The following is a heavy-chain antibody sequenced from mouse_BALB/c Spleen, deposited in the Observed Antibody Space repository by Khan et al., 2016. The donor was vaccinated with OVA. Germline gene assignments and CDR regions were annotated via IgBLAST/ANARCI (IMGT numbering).Heavy chain of an antibody. CDR1: GYTFTTYW. Sequence: QVRLQQSGAELARPGASVKLSCKASGYTFTTYWMQWVKQRPGQGLEWIGTIYPGDGDARYTQNFKDKATLTADKSSSTAYMQLSSLASEDSAVYYCASYRDDYFDYWGQGTTLTVSS. D-gene: IGHD2-14*01. V-gene: IGHV1-87*01. CDR3: ASYRDDYFDY. CDR2: IYPGDGDA. J-gene: IGHJ2*01.